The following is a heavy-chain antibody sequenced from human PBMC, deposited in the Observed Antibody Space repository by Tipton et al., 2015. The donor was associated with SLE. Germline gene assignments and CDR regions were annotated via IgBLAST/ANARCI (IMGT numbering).Heavy chain of an antibody. J-gene: IGHJ1*01. D-gene: IGHD6-19*01. Sequence: GSLRLSCAASGFTFSSYSMNWVRQAPGKGLEWVSSISTSSSYIYYADSVKGRFTISRDNAKNSLYLQMNSLRAEDTAVYYCARALYSSDPYFHHRGQGTLVTVSS. CDR3: ARALYSSDPYFHH. V-gene: IGHV3-21*03. CDR2: ISTSSSYI. CDR1: GFTFSSYS.